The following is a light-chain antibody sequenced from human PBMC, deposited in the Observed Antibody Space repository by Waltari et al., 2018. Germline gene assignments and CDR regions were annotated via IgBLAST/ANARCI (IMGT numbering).Light chain of an antibody. CDR1: SSNIGGDI. V-gene: IGLV1-44*01. Sequence: QSVVTQPPSASGTPGQRVTLSCSGSSSNIGGDIVNWYQQFPGTAPKLLIYANNQRPSGVPGRFSGSRSGTSASLVISGLQSEDEADYYCATWDASLDTWVFGGG. CDR3: ATWDASLDTWV. CDR2: ANN. J-gene: IGLJ3*02.